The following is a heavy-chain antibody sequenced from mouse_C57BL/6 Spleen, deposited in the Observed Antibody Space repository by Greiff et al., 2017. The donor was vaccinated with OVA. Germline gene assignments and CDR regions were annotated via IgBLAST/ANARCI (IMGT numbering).Heavy chain of an antibody. J-gene: IGHJ4*01. Sequence: DVKLVESGGGLVKPGGSLKLSCAASGFTFSDYGMHWVRQAPEKGLEWVAYISSGSSTIYYADTVKGRFTISRDNAKNTLFLQMTSLRSEDTAMYYCATYDYFFYAMDYWGQGTSVTVSS. D-gene: IGHD2-4*01. CDR1: GFTFSDYG. CDR2: ISSGSSTI. CDR3: ATYDYFFYAMDY. V-gene: IGHV5-17*01.